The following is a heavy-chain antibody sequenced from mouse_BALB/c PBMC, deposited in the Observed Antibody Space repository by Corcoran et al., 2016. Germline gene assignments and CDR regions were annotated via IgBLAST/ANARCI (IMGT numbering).Heavy chain of an antibody. CDR3: ARWGPYGNYAFAY. Sequence: EVQLQQSGAELVKPGASVKLSCTASGFNIKDTYMHWVKQRPEQGLEWIGRIDPANGNTKYDPKFQGKATITADTSSNTAYLQLSSLTSEDTAVYYCARWGPYGNYAFAYWDQGTLVTVSA. V-gene: IGHV14-3*02. CDR1: GFNIKDTY. D-gene: IGHD2-1*01. J-gene: IGHJ3*01. CDR2: IDPANGNT.